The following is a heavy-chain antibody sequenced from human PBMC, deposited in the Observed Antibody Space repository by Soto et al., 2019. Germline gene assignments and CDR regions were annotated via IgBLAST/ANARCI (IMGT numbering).Heavy chain of an antibody. V-gene: IGHV4-31*03. CDR3: ARSYLGSSSSGRGFDL. D-gene: IGHD6-6*01. CDR1: VGSITISGYY. Sequence: TLSLTCSVSVGSITISGYYWGWIRQLPGKGLEWIGYIYYTDSAYYNPSLKSRVFISVDTSKNRFSLKMGSVTAADTAVYFCARSYLGSSSSGRGFDLWGQGTLVTVSS. CDR2: IYYTDSA. J-gene: IGHJ4*02.